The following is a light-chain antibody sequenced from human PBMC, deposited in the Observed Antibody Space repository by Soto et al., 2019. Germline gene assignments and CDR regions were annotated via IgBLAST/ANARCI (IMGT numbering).Light chain of an antibody. Sequence: DIQMTQSPSSLSASAGDRVTIICRASPTISNYLNWYQQKPGKAPKVLIYGATRLQSGVPSRFSGSGVGTDFTLTISSLQPEDFATYYCQQSYSSPFTFGPGTKVEIK. CDR3: QQSYSSPFT. V-gene: IGKV1-39*01. CDR1: PTISNY. J-gene: IGKJ3*01. CDR2: GAT.